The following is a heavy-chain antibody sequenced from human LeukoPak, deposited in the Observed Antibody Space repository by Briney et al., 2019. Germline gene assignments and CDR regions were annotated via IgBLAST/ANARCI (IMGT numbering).Heavy chain of an antibody. V-gene: IGHV3-72*01. D-gene: IGHD6-13*01. J-gene: IGHJ4*02. CDR1: GFAITDHH. CDR3: VRVVTPSSGWYHFDN. CDR2: SQTTKPNSCTT. Sequence: TGGSLRLSCAASGFAITDHHMDWVRQAPGKGMEWVGRSQTTKPNSCTTEYAASVKGRFTISRDDSKNSLYLQLNSLKTEDTAVYYCVRVVTPSSGWYHFDNWGQGTLVTVSS.